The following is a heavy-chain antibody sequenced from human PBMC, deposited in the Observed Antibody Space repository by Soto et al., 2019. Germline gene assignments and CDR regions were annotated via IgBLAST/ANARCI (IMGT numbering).Heavy chain of an antibody. CDR3: ARPARCRRGYCHNWFDL. D-gene: IGHD3-22*01. J-gene: IGHJ5*02. CDR1: GYTFTSYG. CDR2: ISAYNGNT. Sequence: ASVKVSCKASGYTFTSYGISWVRQAPGQGLEWMGWISAYNGNTNYAQKLQGRVTMTTDTSTSTAYMELRSLRSDDTAVYYCARPARCRRGYCHNWFDLWGQGTLVTVSS. V-gene: IGHV1-18*04.